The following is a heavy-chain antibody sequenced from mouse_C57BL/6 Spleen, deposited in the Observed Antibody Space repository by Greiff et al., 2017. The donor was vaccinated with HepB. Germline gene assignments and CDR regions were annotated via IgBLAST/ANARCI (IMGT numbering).Heavy chain of an antibody. V-gene: IGHV6-3*01. D-gene: IGHD2-10*01. CDR3: TGTYWGYAMDC. Sequence: EVQLVESGGGLVQPGGSMKLSCVASGFTFSNYWMNWVRQSPEKGLEWVAQIRLKSDNYATHYAESVKGRFTISIDDSKSSFYLQMNNLRAEDTGIYYCTGTYWGYAMDCWGQGTSVTVSS. CDR2: IRLKSDNYAT. CDR1: GFTFSNYW. J-gene: IGHJ4*01.